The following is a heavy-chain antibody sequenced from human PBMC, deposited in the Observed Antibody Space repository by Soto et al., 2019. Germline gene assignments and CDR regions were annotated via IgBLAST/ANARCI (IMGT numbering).Heavy chain of an antibody. CDR2: ILYSGGTT. V-gene: IGHV3-23*01. CDR3: ARVVLVGATPDYFDH. D-gene: IGHD1-26*01. J-gene: IGHJ4*01. CDR1: GFTFSSYA. Sequence: EVQLLESGGGLVQPGGSLRLSCAASGFTFSSYAMSWVRQAPGKGLQWVSILYSGGTTYYTDSVKGRFTISGDNSKNTVYLQMNSLRVEDTATYYCARVVLVGATPDYFDHWGQGTLVSVSS.